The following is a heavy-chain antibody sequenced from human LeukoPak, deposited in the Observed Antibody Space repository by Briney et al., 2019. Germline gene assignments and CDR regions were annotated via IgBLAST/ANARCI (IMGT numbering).Heavy chain of an antibody. V-gene: IGHV3-23*01. Sequence: HPGGSLRLSCAASGFTFSDYYMSWIRQAPGKGLEWVSSISAAGGSTYYADSVKGRFTISRDNSKNTLYVQMNSLRADDMARYYCAKTASTVTTAFDDWGQGTLVTVSS. CDR3: AKTASTVTTAFDD. CDR2: ISAAGGST. J-gene: IGHJ4*02. D-gene: IGHD4-17*01. CDR1: GFTFSDYY.